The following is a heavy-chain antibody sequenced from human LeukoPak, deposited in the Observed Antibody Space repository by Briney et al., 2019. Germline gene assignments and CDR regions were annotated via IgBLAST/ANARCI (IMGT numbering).Heavy chain of an antibody. J-gene: IGHJ4*02. Sequence: GGSLRLSCAASGFTVSSNYMSWVRQAPGKGLEWVSVIYSGGSTYYVDSVKGRFTITRDNSKNTLYLQMNSLRAEDTAVYYCAREGVYSSFDYWGQGTLVTVSS. D-gene: IGHD4-11*01. V-gene: IGHV3-53*01. CDR3: AREGVYSSFDY. CDR2: IYSGGST. CDR1: GFTVSSNY.